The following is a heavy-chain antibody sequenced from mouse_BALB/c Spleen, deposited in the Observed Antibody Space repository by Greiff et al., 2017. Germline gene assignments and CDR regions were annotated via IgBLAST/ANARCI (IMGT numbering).Heavy chain of an antibody. CDR3: TRPLSYYGYGAWFAY. D-gene: IGHD1-2*01. V-gene: IGHV6-6*02. J-gene: IGHJ3*01. CDR1: GFTFSNYW. CDR2: IRLKSNNYAT. Sequence: EVQGVESGGGLVQPGGSMKLSCVASGFTFSNYWMNWVRQSPEKGLEWVAEIRLKSNNYATHYAESVKGRFTISRDDSKSSVYLQMNNLRAEDTGIYYCTRPLSYYGYGAWFAYWGQGTLVTVSA.